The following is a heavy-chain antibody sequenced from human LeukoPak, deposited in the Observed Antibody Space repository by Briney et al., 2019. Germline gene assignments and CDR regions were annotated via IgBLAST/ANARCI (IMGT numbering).Heavy chain of an antibody. V-gene: IGHV6-1*01. CDR2: AYYRSKWYN. CDR1: GDSVSSNSAA. D-gene: IGHD6-19*01. J-gene: IGHJ4*02. Sequence: SQTLSLTCAISGDSVSSNSAAWNWIRQSPSRGLEWLGRAYYRSKWYNDYAVSMRSRVSINPGTSKNQFSLQLNSVTPEDTAVYYCARGYSSGIDYWGQGTLVTVSS. CDR3: ARGYSSGIDY.